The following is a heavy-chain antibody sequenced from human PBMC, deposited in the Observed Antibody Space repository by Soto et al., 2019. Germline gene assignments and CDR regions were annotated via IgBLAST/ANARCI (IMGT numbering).Heavy chain of an antibody. D-gene: IGHD4-17*01. J-gene: IGHJ5*02. Sequence: QVQLQQWGAGLLKPSETLSLTCAVYGGSFSGYYWSWIRQPPGKGLEWIGEINHSGSTNYHPSLKSRVTISVDTSKNQFSLKLSSVTAADTAVYYCASGPVARLRWTRNWFDPWGQGTLVTVSS. V-gene: IGHV4-34*01. CDR2: INHSGST. CDR3: ASGPVARLRWTRNWFDP. CDR1: GGSFSGYY.